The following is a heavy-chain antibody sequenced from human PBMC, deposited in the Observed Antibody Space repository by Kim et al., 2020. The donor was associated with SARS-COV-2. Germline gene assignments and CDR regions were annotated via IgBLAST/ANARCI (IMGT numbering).Heavy chain of an antibody. J-gene: IGHJ3*02. CDR2: IYYSGST. CDR1: GGSISSSSYY. CDR3: ARPLPTVTGDDAFDI. V-gene: IGHV4-39*01. Sequence: SETLSLTCTVSGGSISSSSYYWGWIRQPPGKGLEWIGSIYYSGSTYYNPSLKSRVTISVDTSKNQFSLKLSSVTAADTAVYYCARPLPTVTGDDAFDIWGQGTMVTVSS. D-gene: IGHD4-17*01.